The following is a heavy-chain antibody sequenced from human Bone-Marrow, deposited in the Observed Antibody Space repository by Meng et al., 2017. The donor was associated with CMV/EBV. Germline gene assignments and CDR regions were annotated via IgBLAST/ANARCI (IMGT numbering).Heavy chain of an antibody. V-gene: IGHV1-69*10. CDR2: IIPILGIA. CDR3: ARATYGGYYYYGMDV. CDR1: GGTSSSYA. J-gene: IGHJ6*02. D-gene: IGHD4/OR15-4a*01. Sequence: SVKVSCKASGGTSSSYAISCVRQAPGQGLEWMGGIIPILGIANYAQKFQGRVTMTRDTSISTAYMELSRLRSDDTAVYYCARATYGGYYYYGMDVWGQGTTVTVSS.